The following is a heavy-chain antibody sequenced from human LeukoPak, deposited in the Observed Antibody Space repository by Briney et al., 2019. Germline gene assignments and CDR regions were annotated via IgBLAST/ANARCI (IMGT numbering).Heavy chain of an antibody. CDR1: GYTFPSYF. CDR2: INPTGGST. D-gene: IGHD2-15*01. CDR3: ASFRYCSGGSCYSLSRDYYYYGMDV. J-gene: IGHJ6*02. Sequence: GASVKVSCTASGYTFPSYFMHWVRQAPGQGLEWMGIINPTGGSTTYAQKFQGRVTITADESTSTAYMELSSLRSEDTAVYYCASFRYCSGGSCYSLSRDYYYYGMDVWGQGTTVTVSS. V-gene: IGHV1-46*01.